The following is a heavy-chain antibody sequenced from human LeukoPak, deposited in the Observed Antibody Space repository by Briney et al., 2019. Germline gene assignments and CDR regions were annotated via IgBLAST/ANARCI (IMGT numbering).Heavy chain of an antibody. J-gene: IGHJ4*02. CDR3: ARDRVPRATRGTFDF. Sequence: GGCQRLSRVPSGVNSEEYSLNWVRQAPGKGVEWVAAINSDSDYIYDADAMSGRFTISRDNAQSYLFLQMESVGVDDTALYYCARDRVPRATRGTFDFWGQGTPVTVSS. CDR2: INSDSDYI. D-gene: IGHD1-26*01. CDR1: GVNSEEYS. V-gene: IGHV3-21*01.